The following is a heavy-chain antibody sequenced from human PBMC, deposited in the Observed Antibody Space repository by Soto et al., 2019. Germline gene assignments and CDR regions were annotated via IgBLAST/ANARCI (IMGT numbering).Heavy chain of an antibody. CDR1: GFTFSSYS. V-gene: IGHV3-21*04. CDR2: ISSSSSYI. J-gene: IGHJ6*02. Sequence: PGGSLRLSCAASGFTFSSYSMNWVRQAPGKGLEWVSSISSSSSYIYYVDSVKGRFTISRDNAKNSLYLQMNSLRAEDTAMYYCARWWPGHGMDVWGQGTTVTVSS. D-gene: IGHD2-15*01. CDR3: ARWWPGHGMDV.